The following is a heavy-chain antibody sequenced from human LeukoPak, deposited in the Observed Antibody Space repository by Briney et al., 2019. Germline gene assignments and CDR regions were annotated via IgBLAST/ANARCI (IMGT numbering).Heavy chain of an antibody. D-gene: IGHD2-21*02. CDR1: GYTFTGYC. CDR2: INPNSGGT. Sequence: ASVKVSCKASGYTFTGYCMHWVRQAPGQGLEWMGWINPNSGGTNYAQKFQGRVTMTRDTSISTAYMELSRLRSDDTAVYYCARLKGGDCYAFDYWGQGTLVTVSS. J-gene: IGHJ4*02. V-gene: IGHV1-2*02. CDR3: ARLKGGDCYAFDY.